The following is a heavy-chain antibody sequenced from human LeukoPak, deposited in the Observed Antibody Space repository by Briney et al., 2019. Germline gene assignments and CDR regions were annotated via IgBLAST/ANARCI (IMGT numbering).Heavy chain of an antibody. CDR3: ADGEGRPLNY. Sequence: SLRLSCAGSGFIFNNYAMHWVRQPPGKGLEWVSGISWNSGSIDYADSVKGRFAISRDNAKNSLYLQMNSLRAEDTAVYYCADGEGRPLNYWGRGILVTVSS. D-gene: IGHD3-3*01. CDR2: ISWNSGSI. CDR1: GFIFNNYA. J-gene: IGHJ4*02. V-gene: IGHV3-9*01.